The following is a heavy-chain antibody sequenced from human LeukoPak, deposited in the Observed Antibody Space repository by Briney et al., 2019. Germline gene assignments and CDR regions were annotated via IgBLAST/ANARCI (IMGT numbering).Heavy chain of an antibody. Sequence: PGGSLRLSCAASAFTCSSYAVHWVRRAPGKGLEWVAVISYDGSNKYYADSVKGRFTISRDNSKNTLYLQMNSLRAEDTAVYYCARSGYSYGYGWLGPWGQGPLVTVSS. CDR3: ARSGYSYGYGWLGP. D-gene: IGHD5-18*01. CDR1: AFTCSSYA. J-gene: IGHJ5*02. V-gene: IGHV3-30-3*01. CDR2: ISYDGSNK.